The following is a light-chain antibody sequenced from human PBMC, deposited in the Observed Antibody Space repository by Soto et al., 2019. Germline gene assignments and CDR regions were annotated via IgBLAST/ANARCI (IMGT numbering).Light chain of an antibody. CDR1: QSINYL. J-gene: IGKJ5*01. CDR2: DAS. V-gene: IGKV1-33*01. CDR3: QQYENLPT. Sequence: DIQMTQSPSTMSASVVHKVTLSCRANQSINYLLAWCQQKPGRAPKLLIYDASNLEAGVPSRFRGSGSGTDFTFTISRLQPEDIATYYCQQYENLPTFGQGTRLETK.